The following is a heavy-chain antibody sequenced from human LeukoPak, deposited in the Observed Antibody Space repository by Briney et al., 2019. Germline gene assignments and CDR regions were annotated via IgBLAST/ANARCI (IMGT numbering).Heavy chain of an antibody. CDR3: ARHFGSSGYYYFPFDY. CDR1: GGSISSSSYY. CDR2: IYYSGST. J-gene: IGHJ4*02. Sequence: SETLSLTCTVSGGSISSSSYYWGWIRQPPGTGLEWIGSIYYSGSTYYNPSLKSRVTISVDTSKNQFSLKLSSVTAADTAVYYCARHFGSSGYYYFPFDYWGQGTLVTVSS. D-gene: IGHD3-22*01. V-gene: IGHV4-39*01.